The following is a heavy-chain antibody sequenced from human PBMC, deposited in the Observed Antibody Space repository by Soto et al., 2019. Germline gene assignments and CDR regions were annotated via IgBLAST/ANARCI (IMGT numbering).Heavy chain of an antibody. CDR1: GASIRSTDYY. D-gene: IGHD2-21*01. V-gene: IGHV4-30-4*01. CDR3: VTIAREVAGTDQGCGS. J-gene: IGHJ2*01. Sequence: SLTCTVAGASIRSTDYYWSWIRQAPGKGLEWIGYVYYTGSTYYNPSLMSRLTISVDTSKNQFSLTLTSVTAAETAVYYLVTIAREVAGTDQGCGSWGR. CDR2: VYYTGST.